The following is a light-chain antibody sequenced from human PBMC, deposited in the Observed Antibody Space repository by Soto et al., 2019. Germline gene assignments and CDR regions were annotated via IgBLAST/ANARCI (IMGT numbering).Light chain of an antibody. CDR1: QDICIY. CDR3: QQLSSYPVT. V-gene: IGKV1-9*01. CDR2: AAS. Sequence: IQLTQSPSSLSASVGDRVTITCRASQDICIYLAWYQQKPGKAPNLLIYAASSLQRGVPSRFSGSGSGTDFTLTIRSLQPEDFATYHCQQLSSYPVTFGQGTKVELK. J-gene: IGKJ1*01.